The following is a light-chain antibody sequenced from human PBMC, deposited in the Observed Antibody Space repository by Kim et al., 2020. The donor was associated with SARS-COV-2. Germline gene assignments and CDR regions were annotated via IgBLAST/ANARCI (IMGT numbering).Light chain of an antibody. J-gene: IGKJ4*01. CDR1: QDISNY. V-gene: IGKV1-33*01. CDR3: QQYDNPVT. Sequence: SASVGDRVTITCQASQDISNYLNWYQQKPGKAPKLLIYDASNLETGVPSRFSGSGSWTDFTFTISSLQPEDIATYYCQQYDNPVTFGGGTKVDIK. CDR2: DAS.